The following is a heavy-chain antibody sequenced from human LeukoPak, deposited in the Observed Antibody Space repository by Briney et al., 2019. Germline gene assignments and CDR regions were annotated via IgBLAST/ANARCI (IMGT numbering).Heavy chain of an antibody. CDR3: ARGGWFGEPLTHFDY. Sequence: SETLSLTCTVSGGSVSSGTYFWTWVRQPPGKGLEWIGHIHYSVTTNYNPSLKSRVTISVDTSTDQFSLKLKSVTAADTAVYYCARGGWFGEPLTHFDYWGPGALVTVSS. V-gene: IGHV4-61*01. CDR1: GGSVSSGTYF. J-gene: IGHJ4*02. D-gene: IGHD3-10*01. CDR2: IHYSVTT.